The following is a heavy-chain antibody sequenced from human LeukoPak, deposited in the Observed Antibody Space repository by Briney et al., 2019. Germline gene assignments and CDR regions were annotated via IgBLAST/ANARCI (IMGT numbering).Heavy chain of an antibody. V-gene: IGHV3-48*03. D-gene: IGHD6-19*01. CDR3: AREDKSAVAGLIDY. Sequence: PRGSLRLSCAASGFTFSSYEMNWVRQAPGEGLEWDSYISSSGSTIYYADSVKGRFTISRDNAKNSLYLQMNSLRAEDTAVYYCAREDKSAVAGLIDYWGQGTLVTVSS. CDR1: GFTFSSYE. CDR2: ISSSGSTI. J-gene: IGHJ4*02.